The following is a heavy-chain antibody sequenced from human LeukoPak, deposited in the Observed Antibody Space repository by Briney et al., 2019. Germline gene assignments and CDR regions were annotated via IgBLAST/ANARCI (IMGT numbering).Heavy chain of an antibody. D-gene: IGHD3-22*01. CDR1: GFTFSDYV. CDR3: AKGITMIVVDSDYFDY. CDR2: ISSSSSNI. V-gene: IGHV3-21*01. Sequence: GGSLSPSCAASGFTFSDYVMNWVRQAPGKGLGWVSSISSSSSNIYYADSLKGRFTISRDNAKNSLYLQMNSLRAEDTAVYYCAKGITMIVVDSDYFDYWGQGTLVTVSS. J-gene: IGHJ4*02.